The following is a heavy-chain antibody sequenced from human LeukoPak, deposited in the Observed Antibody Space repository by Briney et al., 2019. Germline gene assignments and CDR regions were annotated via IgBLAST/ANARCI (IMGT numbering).Heavy chain of an antibody. D-gene: IGHD2/OR15-2a*01. CDR1: GGSISSGDYY. CDR3: AREGIRVNYYYYGMDV. V-gene: IGHV4-30-4*01. Sequence: SQTLSLTCTVSGGSISSGDYYWSWSRQPPGKGLEWIGYIYYSGSTYYNPSLKSRVTISVDTSKNQFSLKLSSVTAADTAVYYCAREGIRVNYYYYGMDVWGQGTTVTVSS. J-gene: IGHJ6*02. CDR2: IYYSGST.